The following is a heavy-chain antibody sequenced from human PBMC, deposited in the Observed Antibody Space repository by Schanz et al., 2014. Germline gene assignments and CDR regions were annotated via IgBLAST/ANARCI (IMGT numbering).Heavy chain of an antibody. Sequence: QVHLVQSGAEVKKPGSSVKVSCTASGGTFSSYTISWIRQAPGQGLEWMGRIIPIHGIVNYAQRFQDRVRITADKSTSTAYMELSSLRSDDTAVYYCARGGGPEDVFDIWGQGTILTVSS. CDR3: ARGGGPEDVFDI. CDR2: IIPIHGIV. V-gene: IGHV1-69*02. CDR1: GGTFSSYT. D-gene: IGHD2-15*01. J-gene: IGHJ3*02.